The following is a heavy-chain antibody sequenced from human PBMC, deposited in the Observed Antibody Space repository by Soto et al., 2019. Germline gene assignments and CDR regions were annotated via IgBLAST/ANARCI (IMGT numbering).Heavy chain of an antibody. D-gene: IGHD6-13*01. CDR1: GGSGSRDSF. V-gene: IGHV4-30-4*01. CDR2: VYSSDNT. CDR3: AADRGNSSSWQLDY. Sequence: QVQLQESGPGLVRPSQTLSLTCTVSGGSGSRDSFWNWIRQSPGKGLERIGYVYSSDNTFYSPSLKDRALISLETSNNQSSLKLRSVTAADTAVYYWAADRGNSSSWQLDYWGQGALVTVSS. J-gene: IGHJ4*02.